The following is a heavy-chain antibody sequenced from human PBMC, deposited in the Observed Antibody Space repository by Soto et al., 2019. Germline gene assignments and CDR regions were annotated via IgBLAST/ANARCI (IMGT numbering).Heavy chain of an antibody. V-gene: IGHV1-18*01. Sequence: ASVKVSCKASGYTFTNYGVSWVRQAPGQGLEWMGWISGYKGNTNYAQKLQGRVTITRDTSTSTAYMEVSSLRSEDTAVYYCARGASPLIDYWGQGTLVTVSS. CDR1: GYTFTNYG. CDR3: ARGASPLIDY. J-gene: IGHJ4*02. CDR2: ISGYKGNT. D-gene: IGHD1-26*01.